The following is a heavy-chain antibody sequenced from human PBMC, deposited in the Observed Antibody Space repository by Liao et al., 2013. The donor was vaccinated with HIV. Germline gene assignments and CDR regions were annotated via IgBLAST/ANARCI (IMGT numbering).Heavy chain of an antibody. J-gene: IGHJ5*02. CDR3: ARVQAVLLFDP. CDR2: IFTGMSTTGTA. D-gene: IGHD3-10*01. Sequence: QVRLQESGPGLVKPSQTLSLTCTVSGDLIRRDNYYWTWIRQPAGRGLEWIGHIFTGMSTTGTANYNPSLKSRVSISADTSSNHVSLKLTSVTAADTAVYYCARVQAVLLFDPWGQGTLVTVSS. CDR1: GDLIRRDNYY. V-gene: IGHV4-61*02.